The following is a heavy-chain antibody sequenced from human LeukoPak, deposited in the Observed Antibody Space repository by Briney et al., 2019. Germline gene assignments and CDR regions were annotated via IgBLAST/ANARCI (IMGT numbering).Heavy chain of an antibody. V-gene: IGHV3-74*01. D-gene: IGHD3-22*01. CDR3: AKPLVSDYYDSSGYWGY. CDR2: VNPDGSST. CDR1: GFTFTRYW. Sequence: GGSLRLSCAASGFTFTRYWMHWVRQAPGKGLVWVSRVNPDGSSTIYGDSVKGRFTSSRDNAKNTLYLQMNSLRAEDTAVYYCAKPLVSDYYDSSGYWGYWGQGTLVTVSS. J-gene: IGHJ4*02.